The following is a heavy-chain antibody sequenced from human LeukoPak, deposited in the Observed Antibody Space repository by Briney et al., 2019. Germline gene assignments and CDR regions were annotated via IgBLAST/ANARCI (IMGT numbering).Heavy chain of an antibody. D-gene: IGHD6-13*01. J-gene: IGHJ4*02. CDR1: GFTFSSYG. Sequence: PGGSLRLSCAASGFTFSSYGMHWVRQAPGKGLEWVAVIWSDGSNTYYADSVKGRFTISRDNAKNSLYLQMNGLRVEDTALYYCARGGRYSNSWPDYWGQGTLVTVSS. CDR3: ARGGRYSNSWPDY. V-gene: IGHV3-33*01. CDR2: IWSDGSNT.